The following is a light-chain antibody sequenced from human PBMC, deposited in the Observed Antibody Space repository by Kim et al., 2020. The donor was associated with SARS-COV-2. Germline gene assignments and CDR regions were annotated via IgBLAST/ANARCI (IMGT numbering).Light chain of an antibody. CDR1: QSVLYSSNNKNY. CDR2: WAS. V-gene: IGKV4-1*01. CDR3: QQYYSTLLYT. J-gene: IGKJ2*01. Sequence: ATINCKSSQSVLYSSNNKNYLAWYQQKPGQPPKLLIDWASTRESGVPDRFSGSGYGTDFTLTISSLQAEDVAVYYCQQYYSTLLYTFGQGTKLEIK.